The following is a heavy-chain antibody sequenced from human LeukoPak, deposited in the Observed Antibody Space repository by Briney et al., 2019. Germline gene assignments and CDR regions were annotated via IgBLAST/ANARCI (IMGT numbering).Heavy chain of an antibody. V-gene: IGHV3-23*01. CDR1: GFTFSSYT. D-gene: IGHD4-17*01. CDR2: ISGSGAIT. CDR3: AKIIAVTESYWYGMDV. Sequence: PGGSLGLSCAASGFTFSSYTMTWARQTPGKGLEWVSGISGSGAITDYVDSVKGRFTISRDNSKNTVYLQMHSLRTEDTAVYYCAKIIAVTESYWYGMDVWGQGTTVTVSS. J-gene: IGHJ6*02.